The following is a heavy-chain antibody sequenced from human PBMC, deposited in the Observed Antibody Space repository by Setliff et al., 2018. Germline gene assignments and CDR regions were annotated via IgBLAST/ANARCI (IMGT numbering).Heavy chain of an antibody. J-gene: IGHJ5*02. D-gene: IGHD6-13*01. CDR3: ARGYSSSWQSRMGFDP. CDR2: INPDSGGT. CDR1: GYTFTDYY. Sequence: ASVKVSCKASGYTFTDYYIHWVRQAPGQGLEWMGRINPDSGGTNYAQKFQGRVTMTRDTSITAAYMELSSLRSEDTAVYYCARGYSSSWQSRMGFDPWGQGTLVTVSS. V-gene: IGHV1-2*06.